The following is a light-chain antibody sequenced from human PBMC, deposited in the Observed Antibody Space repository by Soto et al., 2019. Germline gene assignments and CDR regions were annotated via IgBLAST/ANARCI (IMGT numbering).Light chain of an antibody. CDR3: SSYTSSTTYV. Sequence: QPVLTQPASVSGSPGQSITISCTGTSSDVGGYNYVSWYQQHPGKAPKLMIYEVSNRPSGVSNRFSGFKSGNTASLTISGLQAEDEADYYCSSYTSSTTYVFGTGTKLTVL. J-gene: IGLJ1*01. CDR1: SSDVGGYNY. CDR2: EVS. V-gene: IGLV2-14*01.